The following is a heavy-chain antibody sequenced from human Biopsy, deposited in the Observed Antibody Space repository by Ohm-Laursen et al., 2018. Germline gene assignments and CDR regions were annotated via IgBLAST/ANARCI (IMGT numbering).Heavy chain of an antibody. D-gene: IGHD2-2*01. CDR3: ARGRRHCSGTCSRWYFDL. CDR2: INPKSGET. J-gene: IGHJ2*01. V-gene: IGHV1-2*02. CDR1: GYTFTAFS. Sequence: ASVKASCKPSGYTFTAFSVHWLRQAPGQGLEWMGWINPKSGETDYPQNFQGRVSMTRDTSISTAYMDLSRLRSDDTAVYYCARGRRHCSGTCSRWYFDLWGRGTLVTVSS.